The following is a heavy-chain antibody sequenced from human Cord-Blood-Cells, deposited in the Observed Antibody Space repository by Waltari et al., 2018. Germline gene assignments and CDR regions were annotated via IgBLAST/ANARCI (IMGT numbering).Heavy chain of an antibody. V-gene: IGHV3-9*01. D-gene: IGHD6-6*01. J-gene: IGHJ4*02. CDR2: IRWNSGSI. CDR3: AKAVYSSSYFDY. Sequence: EVQLVESGGGLVQPGRSLRLSCAASGFTFDDYAMHWVRQAPGKGLELVSGIRWNSGSIGYADSVKGRFTISRDNAKNSLYLQMNSLRAEDTALYYCAKAVYSSSYFDYWGQGTLVTVSS. CDR1: GFTFDDYA.